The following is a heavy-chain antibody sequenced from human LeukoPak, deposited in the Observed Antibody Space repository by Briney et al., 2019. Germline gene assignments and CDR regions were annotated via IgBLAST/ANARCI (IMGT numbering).Heavy chain of an antibody. V-gene: IGHV4-59*08. CDR3: ARRRGGSYLYYFDY. J-gene: IGHJ4*02. Sequence: PSETLSLTCTVSGGSMSPYHWGWIRQPPGKGLEWTGYIYYSGSTNYNPSLKSRVTISVDTSKNQFSLKLSSVTAADTAVYYCARRRGGSYLYYFDYWGQGTLVTVSS. CDR1: GGSMSPYH. CDR2: IYYSGST. D-gene: IGHD1-26*01.